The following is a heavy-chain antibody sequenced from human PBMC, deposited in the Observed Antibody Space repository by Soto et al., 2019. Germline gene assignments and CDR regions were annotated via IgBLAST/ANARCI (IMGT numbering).Heavy chain of an antibody. CDR2: IGTAGDT. CDR3: ARASVGSLQFDP. CDR1: GFTFSSYD. J-gene: IGHJ5*02. Sequence: SLRLSCAASGFTFSSYDMHWVRQATGKGLEWVSAIGTAGDTYYPGSMKGRFTISRENAKNSLYLQMNSLRAEDTAVYYCARASVGSLQFDPWGQGTLVTVSS. D-gene: IGHD1-26*01. V-gene: IGHV3-13*01.